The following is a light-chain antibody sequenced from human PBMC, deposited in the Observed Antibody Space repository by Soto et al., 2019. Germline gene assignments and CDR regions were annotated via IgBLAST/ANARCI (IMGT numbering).Light chain of an antibody. CDR2: DVG. CDR3: CSYAGSYTVL. J-gene: IGLJ3*02. Sequence: QSVLTQPRSVSGSPGQSVTISCTGTSSDVGGYNYVSWYQQHPGKAPKRMIYDVGKRPSGVPDRFSGSKSGNTASLTISGLQAEDEADYYCCSYAGSYTVLFGGGTKLTVL. CDR1: SSDVGGYNY. V-gene: IGLV2-11*01.